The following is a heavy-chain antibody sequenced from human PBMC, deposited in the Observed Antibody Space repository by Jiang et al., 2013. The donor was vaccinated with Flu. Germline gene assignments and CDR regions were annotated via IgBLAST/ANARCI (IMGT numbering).Heavy chain of an antibody. CDR1: GFTFSTYG. CDR2: ISYDGSNT. D-gene: IGHD4-11*01. J-gene: IGHJ6*01. Sequence: VQLLESGGGVVQPGRSLRLSCAASGFTFSTYGMHWVRQAPGKGLEWVAVISYDGSNTYYTDSVKVRFTISRDNSKNTPYLQMNSLRAEDTAVYYCAKSNQMTTVMSGADV. CDR3: AKSNQMTTVMSGADV. V-gene: IGHV3-30*18.